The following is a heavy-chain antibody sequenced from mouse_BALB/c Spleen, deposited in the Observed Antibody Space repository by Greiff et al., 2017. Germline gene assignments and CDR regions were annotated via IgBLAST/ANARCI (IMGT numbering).Heavy chain of an antibody. Sequence: EVKLMESGGGLVQPGGSRKLSCAASGFTFSSYALSWVRQSPEKRLEWVAEISSGGSYTYYPDTVTGRFTISRDNAKNTLYLEMSSLRSEDTAMYYCARGLWAGGGFAYWGQGTLVTVSA. CDR1: GFTFSSYA. CDR2: ISSGGSYT. CDR3: ARGLWAGGGFAY. V-gene: IGHV5-9-4*01. J-gene: IGHJ3*01. D-gene: IGHD1-1*02.